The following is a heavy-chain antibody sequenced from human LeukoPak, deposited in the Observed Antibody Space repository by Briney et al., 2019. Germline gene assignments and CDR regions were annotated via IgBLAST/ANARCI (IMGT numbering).Heavy chain of an antibody. CDR3: ARVGPLEYYYDSSGYYKGAFDI. CDR2: INHSGST. CDR1: GGSFSGYY. V-gene: IGHV4-34*01. J-gene: IGHJ3*02. D-gene: IGHD3-22*01. Sequence: SETLSLTCAVYGGSFSGYYWSWIRQPPGKGLEWIGEINHSGSTNYNPSLKSRVTISVDTSKNQFSLKLSSVTAEDTAVYYCARVGPLEYYYDSSGYYKGAFDIWGQGTMVTVSS.